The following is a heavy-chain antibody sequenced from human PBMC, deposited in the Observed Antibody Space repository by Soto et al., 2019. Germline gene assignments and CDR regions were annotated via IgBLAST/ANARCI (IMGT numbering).Heavy chain of an antibody. CDR1: GGSISSYY. Sequence: SETLSLTCTGSGGSISSYYWSWIRHPAGKGLEWIGNIYYSRSTNYNPSLKSRVTISVGTSNNPFSLKLSSVTAADTAVYYCGRARDYDGGIAYYFECWGRGTLVTVS. CDR3: GRARDYDGGIAYYFEC. CDR2: IYYSRST. J-gene: IGHJ4*02. D-gene: IGHD3-22*01. V-gene: IGHV4-59*01.